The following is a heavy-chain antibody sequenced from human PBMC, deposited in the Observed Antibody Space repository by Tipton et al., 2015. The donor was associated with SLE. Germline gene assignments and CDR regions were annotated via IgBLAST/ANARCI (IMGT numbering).Heavy chain of an antibody. Sequence: GLVKPSETLSLTCTVSGGSISSYYWSWIRQPPGKGLEWIGEINHSGSTNYSPSLKSRVTISVDTSKNQFSLKLSSVTAADTAVYYCARTMTRPLMWFDPWGQGTLVTVSS. D-gene: IGHD3-3*01. J-gene: IGHJ5*02. CDR1: GGSISSYY. V-gene: IGHV4-59*01. CDR2: INHSGST. CDR3: ARTMTRPLMWFDP.